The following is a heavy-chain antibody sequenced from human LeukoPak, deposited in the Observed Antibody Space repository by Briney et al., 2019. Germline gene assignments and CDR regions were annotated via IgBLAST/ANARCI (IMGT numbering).Heavy chain of an antibody. CDR3: AGTRQWLVLSGFDY. V-gene: IGHV1-2*02. CDR1: GYTFTGYY. CDR2: INPNSGGT. D-gene: IGHD6-19*01. Sequence: ASVKVSCKASGYTFTGYYMHWVRQAPGRGLEWMGWINPNSGGTNYAQKFQGRVTMTRDTSISTAYMELSRLRSDDTAVYYCAGTRQWLVLSGFDYWGQGTLVTVSS. J-gene: IGHJ4*02.